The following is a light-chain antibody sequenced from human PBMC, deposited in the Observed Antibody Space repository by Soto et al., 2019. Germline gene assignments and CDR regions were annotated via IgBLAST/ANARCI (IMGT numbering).Light chain of an antibody. Sequence: QSALTQPRSVSGSPGQSVTISCTGTSSDVGGYNYVSWYQQHPGKAPKVMIYEVSERPSGVPDRFSGSKSGNTASLTISGLQAEDEADYYYCCSYAGSPRDVLGTGTKLTVL. CDR2: EVS. CDR3: CSYAGSPRDV. J-gene: IGLJ1*01. V-gene: IGLV2-11*01. CDR1: SSDVGGYNY.